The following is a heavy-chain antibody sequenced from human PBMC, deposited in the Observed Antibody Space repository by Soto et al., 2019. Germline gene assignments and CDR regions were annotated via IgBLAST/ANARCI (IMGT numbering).Heavy chain of an antibody. CDR3: ARSKRGYSGYGDYYYYGMDV. Sequence: SLRLSCAASGFTFSSYAMHWVRQAPGKGLEWVAVISYDGSNKYYADSVKGRFTISRDNSKNTLYLQMNSLRAEDTAVYYCARSKRGYSGYGDYYYYGMDVWGQGTTVTVSS. CDR1: GFTFSSYA. CDR2: ISYDGSNK. V-gene: IGHV3-30-3*01. D-gene: IGHD5-12*01. J-gene: IGHJ6*02.